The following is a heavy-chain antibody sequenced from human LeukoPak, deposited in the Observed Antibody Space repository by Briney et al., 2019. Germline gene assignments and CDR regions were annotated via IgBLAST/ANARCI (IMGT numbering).Heavy chain of an antibody. CDR3: AAHSGNYYVYFQH. CDR2: IYYSGST. D-gene: IGHD1-26*01. Sequence: SETLSLTCTVSGGSISSYYWSWIRQPPGKGLEWIGYIYYSGSTNYNPSLKSRVTISVDTSKNQFSLKLSSVTAADTAVYYCAAHSGNYYVYFQHWGQGTLVTVSS. CDR1: GGSISSYY. J-gene: IGHJ1*01. V-gene: IGHV4-59*01.